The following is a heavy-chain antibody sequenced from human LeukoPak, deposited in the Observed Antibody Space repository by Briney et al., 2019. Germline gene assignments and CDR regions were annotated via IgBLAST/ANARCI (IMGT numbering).Heavy chain of an antibody. D-gene: IGHD1-14*01. CDR3: AKGCISRTNFVT. CDR1: GFTLRSYV. CDR2: ISYDGSNK. V-gene: IGHV3-30*18. J-gene: IGHJ4*02. Sequence: PGGSLRLSWSASGFTLRSYVIQLVRQAPGKGLEWVAVISYDGSNKYYADSVKGRFTISRDNSKNTLYLQMNSLRAEDTAVYYCAKGCISRTNFVTWGQGTLVTVSS.